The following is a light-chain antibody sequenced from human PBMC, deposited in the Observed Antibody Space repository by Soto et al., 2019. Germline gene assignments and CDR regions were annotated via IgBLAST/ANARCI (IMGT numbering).Light chain of an antibody. J-gene: IGKJ4*01. CDR1: QDIDNY. V-gene: IGKV1-33*01. CDR2: DSS. Sequence: DIQMTQSPSSLSASAGDRVTITCQASQDIDNYLNWYQQKPGKAPKLLIYDSSNLETGVPSRFSGSGSGTDYTFAISSLQPEDFATYYCQQSHNLPLSFGGGTKVQI. CDR3: QQSHNLPLS.